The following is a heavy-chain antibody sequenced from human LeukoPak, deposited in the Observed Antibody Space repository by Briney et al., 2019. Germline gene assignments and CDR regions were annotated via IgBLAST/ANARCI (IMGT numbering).Heavy chain of an antibody. Sequence: GASVKVSCKASGGTFSSYAISWVRQAPGQGLEWMGEIIPIFGTANYAQKFQGRVTITTDESTNTAYVELSSLRSEDTAVYYCARDGRGDAFNFPYYSDYWGQGTLITVSS. V-gene: IGHV1-69*05. CDR2: IIPIFGTA. CDR3: ARDGRGDAFNFPYYSDY. CDR1: GGTFSSYA. D-gene: IGHD5-24*01. J-gene: IGHJ4*02.